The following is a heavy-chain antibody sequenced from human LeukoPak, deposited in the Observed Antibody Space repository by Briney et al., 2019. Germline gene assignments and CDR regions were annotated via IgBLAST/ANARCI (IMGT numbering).Heavy chain of an antibody. CDR3: ARDPGYSSILDY. CDR1: GFTFSSYW. J-gene: IGHJ4*02. Sequence: QPGRSLRLSCAASGFTFSSYWMHWVRQAPGKGLVWVSRINSDGSSTSYADSVKGRFTISRDNAKNTLYLQMNSLRAEDTAVYYCARDPGYSSILDYWGQGTLVTVSS. CDR2: INSDGSST. D-gene: IGHD6-13*01. V-gene: IGHV3-74*01.